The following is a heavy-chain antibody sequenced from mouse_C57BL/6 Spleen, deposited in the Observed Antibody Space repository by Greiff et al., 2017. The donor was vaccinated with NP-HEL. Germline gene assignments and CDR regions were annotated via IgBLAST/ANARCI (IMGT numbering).Heavy chain of an antibody. CDR3: ERGDYDDLLFAY. J-gene: IGHJ3*01. Sequence: QVQLKESGAELAKPGASVKLSCKASGYTFTSYWMHWVNQRPGQGLEWIGYINPSSGYTKYNQKFKDKATLTADKSSSTAYMQLSSLTYEDSAVYYCERGDYDDLLFAYWGQGTLVTVSA. CDR2: INPSSGYT. CDR1: GYTFTSYW. V-gene: IGHV1-7*01. D-gene: IGHD2-4*01.